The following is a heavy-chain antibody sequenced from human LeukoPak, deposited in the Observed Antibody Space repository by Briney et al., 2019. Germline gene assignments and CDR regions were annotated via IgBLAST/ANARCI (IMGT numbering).Heavy chain of an antibody. CDR3: ARPALNHFYYDSSGSTPFDI. Sequence: PSETLSLTCTVSGGSISSGSYYWGWIRQPPGKGLEWIGSIYYSGSTYYNPSLKSRVTISVDTSKNQFSLKLSSVTAADTAVYYCARPALNHFYYDSSGSTPFDIWGQGTMVTVSS. D-gene: IGHD3-22*01. CDR2: IYYSGST. CDR1: GGSISSGSYY. V-gene: IGHV4-39*01. J-gene: IGHJ3*02.